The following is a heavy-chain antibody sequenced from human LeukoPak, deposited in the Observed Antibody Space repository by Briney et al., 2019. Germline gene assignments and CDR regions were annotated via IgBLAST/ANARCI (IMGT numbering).Heavy chain of an antibody. CDR2: ISSSSSHI. CDR1: GFTFSTYS. CDR3: ARDNAWTRDY. V-gene: IGHV3-21*01. Sequence: GGSLRLSCAASGFTFSTYSMNWVRQAPGKGLEWVSSISSSSSHIYYADSVKGRFTISRDNAKNSLYLQMNSLRDEDTAVYYCARDNAWTRDYWGQGTLVTVSS. D-gene: IGHD3/OR15-3a*01. J-gene: IGHJ4*02.